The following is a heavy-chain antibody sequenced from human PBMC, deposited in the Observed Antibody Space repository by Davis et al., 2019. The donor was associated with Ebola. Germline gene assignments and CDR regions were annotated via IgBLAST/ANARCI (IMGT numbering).Heavy chain of an antibody. J-gene: IGHJ4*02. CDR1: GFTFSYTE. V-gene: IGHV3-48*03. Sequence: GESLKISCAVSGFTFSYTEMTWVRQTPGKGLEWLSYIDPSGATIYYADSVKGRFTISRDNAKNSLYLQMNSLRAEDTAVYYCARVKGPTHFDYWGQGTLVTVSS. D-gene: IGHD4-23*01. CDR2: IDPSGATI. CDR3: ARVKGPTHFDY.